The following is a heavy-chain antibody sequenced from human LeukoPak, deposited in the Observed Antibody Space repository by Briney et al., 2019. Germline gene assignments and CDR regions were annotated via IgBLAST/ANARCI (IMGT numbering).Heavy chain of an antibody. D-gene: IGHD3-10*01. CDR3: ARGGVDYYGSGTYYLMYYFDY. CDR2: IRYDGSNK. V-gene: IGHV3-30*02. CDR1: GFTFSSYG. J-gene: IGHJ4*02. Sequence: PGGSLRLSCAASGFTFSSYGMYWVRQAPGKGLEWVAFIRYDGSNKYYADSVKGRFTISRDDPHNTLYLQMNSLRAEDTAVYFCARGGVDYYGSGTYYLMYYFDYWGQGALVTVSS.